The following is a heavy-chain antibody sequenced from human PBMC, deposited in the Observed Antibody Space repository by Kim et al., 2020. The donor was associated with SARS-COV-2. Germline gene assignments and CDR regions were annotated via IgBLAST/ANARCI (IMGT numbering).Heavy chain of an antibody. V-gene: IGHV1-2*02. CDR3: ARDPQDVQGGYFDV. J-gene: IGHJ2*01. D-gene: IGHD6-6*01. Sequence: YDQRLQGRVSMTRDTSMNTAYMFLSGLRSDDTAVYYCARDPQDVQGGYFDVWGRGTLVTVSS.